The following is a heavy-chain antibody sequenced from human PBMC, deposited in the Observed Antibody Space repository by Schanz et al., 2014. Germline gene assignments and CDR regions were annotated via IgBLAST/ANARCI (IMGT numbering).Heavy chain of an antibody. V-gene: IGHV1-18*01. CDR1: GYTFTRSG. D-gene: IGHD1-26*01. J-gene: IGHJ4*02. CDR2: IGGSDGNT. CDR3: ARDRDQWDGNYLDY. Sequence: QVYLVQSGPEVAEPGASLKVSCKASGYTFTRSGISWVRQAPGQGLEWMGWIGGSDGNTNFAQKFQGRVTMTTDISTSTVYMELRSLTSDDSAVYYCARDRDQWDGNYLDYWGQGTLVTVSS.